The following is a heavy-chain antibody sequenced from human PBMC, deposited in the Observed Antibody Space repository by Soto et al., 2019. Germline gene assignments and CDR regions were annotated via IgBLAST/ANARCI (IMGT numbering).Heavy chain of an antibody. D-gene: IGHD5-18*01. CDR1: GFTFGSYA. J-gene: IGHJ4*02. Sequence: EVQLLESGGGLVQPGGSLRLSCAASGFTFGSYAMSWVRQAPGKGLEWVSGISGTGFSTYYADSVKGRFTISRDNSKSTLYLQMHSQRAEDTGSYYCATYLQVWFPHQYTCFHSWGQGPQVTVSS. CDR2: ISGTGFST. CDR3: ATYLQVWFPHQYTCFHS. V-gene: IGHV3-23*01.